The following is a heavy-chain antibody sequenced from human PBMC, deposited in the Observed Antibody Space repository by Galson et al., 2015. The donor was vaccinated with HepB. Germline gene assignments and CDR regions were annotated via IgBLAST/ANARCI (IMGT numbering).Heavy chain of an antibody. Sequence: SLRLSCAASGFTFSSYGMHWVRQAPGKGLEWVAVIWYDGSNKYYADSVKGRFTISRDNSKNTLYLQMNSLRAEDTAVYYCARVPHYDFWSGYYDYYYYGMDVWGQGTLVTVSS. CDR1: GFTFSSYG. D-gene: IGHD3-3*01. CDR3: ARVPHYDFWSGYYDYYYYGMDV. CDR2: IWYDGSNK. J-gene: IGHJ6*02. V-gene: IGHV3-33*01.